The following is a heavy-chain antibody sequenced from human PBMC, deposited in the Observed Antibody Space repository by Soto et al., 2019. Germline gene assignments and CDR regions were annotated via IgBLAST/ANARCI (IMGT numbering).Heavy chain of an antibody. CDR2: IAYDGSNK. V-gene: IGHV3-30-3*01. CDR1: GFTFSSSA. J-gene: IGHJ4*02. Sequence: QVQLVESGGGVVQPGRSLRLSCAASGFTFSSSAMHWVRQAPGKGLEWVVGIAYDGSNKYHADSVKGRFTISRDNSKNTLYVQMNSLRGEDTAVYYCARDSPQGIDYWVQGALVTVSS. D-gene: IGHD3-10*01. CDR3: ARDSPQGIDY.